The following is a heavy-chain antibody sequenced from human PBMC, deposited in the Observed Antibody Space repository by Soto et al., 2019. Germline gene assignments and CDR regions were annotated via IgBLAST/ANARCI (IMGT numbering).Heavy chain of an antibody. CDR2: IIPILGIA. Sequence: QVQLVQSGAEVKKPGSSVKVSCKASGGTFSSYTISWVRQAPGQGLEWMGRIIPILGIANYAQKFQGRVTITADKXTXTXXMELSSLRSEDTAVYYCASYGAMVRGVIITNWFDPWGQGTLVTVSS. CDR1: GGTFSSYT. V-gene: IGHV1-69*02. J-gene: IGHJ5*02. CDR3: ASYGAMVRGVIITNWFDP. D-gene: IGHD3-10*01.